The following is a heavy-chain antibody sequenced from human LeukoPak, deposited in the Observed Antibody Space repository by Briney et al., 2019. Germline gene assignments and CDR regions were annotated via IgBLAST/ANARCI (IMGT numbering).Heavy chain of an antibody. J-gene: IGHJ4*02. CDR2: ISGSGGST. CDR1: GFTFSSYA. V-gene: IGHV3-23*01. Sequence: GGSLRLSCAASGFTFSSYAMSWVRQAPGKGLEWVSAISGSGGSTYYADSVKGRFTISRDNAKNTLYLQMNSLRAEDTAVYYCARSPRGGYGNYWGQGTLVTVSS. D-gene: IGHD3-22*01. CDR3: ARSPRGGYGNY.